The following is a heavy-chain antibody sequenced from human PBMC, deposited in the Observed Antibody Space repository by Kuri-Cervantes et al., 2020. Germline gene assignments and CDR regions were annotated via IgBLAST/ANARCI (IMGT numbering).Heavy chain of an antibody. J-gene: IGHJ6*02. D-gene: IGHD3-10*01. CDR1: GFTFSNAW. CDR3: ARVGNYYCYGMDV. CDR2: IYSGGST. V-gene: IGHV3-53*01. Sequence: GESLKISCAASGFTFSNAWMSWVRQAPGKGLEWVSVIYSGGSTYYADSVKGRFTISRDNSKNTLYLQINSLRAEDTAVYYCARVGNYYCYGMDVWGQGTTVTVSS.